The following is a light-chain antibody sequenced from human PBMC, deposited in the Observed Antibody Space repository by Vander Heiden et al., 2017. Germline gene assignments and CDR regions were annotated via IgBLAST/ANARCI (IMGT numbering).Light chain of an antibody. CDR1: QRISTN. CDR2: AAS. Sequence: DIQMTQSPSSLSASVGDRVTITCRASQRISTNLNWYQQKAGKAPKLLISAASTLQSGVPSRFSGSNSGTEFTLTFSDLQPDDCATFYCQQSYTRPRTFGPGTKVEIK. J-gene: IGKJ3*01. V-gene: IGKV1-39*01. CDR3: QQSYTRPRT.